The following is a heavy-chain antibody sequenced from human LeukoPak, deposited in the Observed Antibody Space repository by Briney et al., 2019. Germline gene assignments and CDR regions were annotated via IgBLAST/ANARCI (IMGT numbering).Heavy chain of an antibody. J-gene: IGHJ4*02. CDR1: GGSFSGYY. CDR2: INHSGST. V-gene: IGHV4-34*01. CDR3: ARETPNGSGSYYTFDY. Sequence: SETLSLTCAVYGGSFSGYYWSWIRQPPGKGLEWIGEINHSGSTNYNPSLKSRVTISVDTSKNQFSLKLSSVTAADTAVYYCARETPNGSGSYYTFDYWGQGTLVTVSS. D-gene: IGHD3-10*01.